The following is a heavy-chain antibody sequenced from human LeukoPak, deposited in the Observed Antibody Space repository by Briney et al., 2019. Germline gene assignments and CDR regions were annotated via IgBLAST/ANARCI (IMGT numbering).Heavy chain of an antibody. CDR3: ARGESKRGYIYGRLAWGPYYFAY. D-gene: IGHD5-18*01. J-gene: IGHJ4*02. Sequence: PSGTLSLTCNVSGGSIDSAAWWNWVRQPPGKGLEWIGEIYHTGNANYDPSLKSRVTISVDKSKNQFSLTLSSVTAADTAVYYCARGESKRGYIYGRLAWGPYYFAYWGQGTLVTVSS. CDR1: GGSIDSAAW. CDR2: IYHTGNA. V-gene: IGHV4-4*02.